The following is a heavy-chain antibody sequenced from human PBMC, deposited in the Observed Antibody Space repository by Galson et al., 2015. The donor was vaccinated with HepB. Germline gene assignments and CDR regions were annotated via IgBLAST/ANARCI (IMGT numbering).Heavy chain of an antibody. Sequence: SLRLSCAASGFTFSNYGMHWVRQAPGKGLEWVAVISYDGSNKYYADSVKGRFTISRDDSKNTLYLQMNSLRAEDTAVYYCAKDQPTTIFGVVIMGAGYGMDVWGQGTTVTVSS. J-gene: IGHJ6*02. CDR1: GFTFSNYG. CDR3: AKDQPTTIFGVVIMGAGYGMDV. D-gene: IGHD3-3*01. CDR2: ISYDGSNK. V-gene: IGHV3-30*18.